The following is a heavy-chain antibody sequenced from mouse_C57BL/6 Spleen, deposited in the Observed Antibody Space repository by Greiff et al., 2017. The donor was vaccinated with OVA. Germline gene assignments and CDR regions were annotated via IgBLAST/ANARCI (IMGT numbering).Heavy chain of an antibody. J-gene: IGHJ1*03. CDR1: GYTFTDYN. CDR3: ARDDYDGYFDV. D-gene: IGHD2-4*01. CDR2: INPNNGGT. Sequence: VQLKESGPELVKPGASVKMSCKASGYTFTDYNMHWVKQSHGKSLEWIGYINPNNGGTSYNQKFKGKATLTVNKSSSTAYMELRSLTSEASAVYYCARDDYDGYFDVWGTGTTVTVSS. V-gene: IGHV1-22*01.